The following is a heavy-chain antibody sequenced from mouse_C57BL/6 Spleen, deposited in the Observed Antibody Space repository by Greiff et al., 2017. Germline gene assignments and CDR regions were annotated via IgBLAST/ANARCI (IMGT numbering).Heavy chain of an antibody. Sequence: QVQLQQSGAELVKPGASVTLSCKASGYTFTEYTIHWVKQRSGQGLEWIGWFYPGSGSIKYNEKFKDKATLTADKSSSTVYMEHSRLTSEDSAVYCRARREESLGDFDYWGQGTTLTVSS. V-gene: IGHV1-62-2*01. CDR2: FYPGSGSI. D-gene: IGHD6-5*01. J-gene: IGHJ2*01. CDR3: ARREESLGDFDY. CDR1: GYTFTEYT.